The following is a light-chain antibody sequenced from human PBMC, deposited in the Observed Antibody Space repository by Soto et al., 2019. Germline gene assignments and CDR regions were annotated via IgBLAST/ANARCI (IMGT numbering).Light chain of an antibody. Sequence: QSVLTQPASVSGSPGQSITISCTGSSNDVGAFNYVSWYRHSPGEAPKVLIRGVSIRPSGVSIRFSASKSANTASLTISGLKVEDEADYYCCSSGGSPTYVFGTGTKLTVL. CDR3: CSSGGSPTYV. J-gene: IGLJ1*01. CDR2: GVS. V-gene: IGLV2-14*03. CDR1: SNDVGAFNY.